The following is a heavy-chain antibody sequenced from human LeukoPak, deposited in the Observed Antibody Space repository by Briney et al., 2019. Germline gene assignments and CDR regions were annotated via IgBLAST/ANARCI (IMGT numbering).Heavy chain of an antibody. D-gene: IGHD3-3*01. CDR2: IYYSGST. V-gene: IGHV4-59*01. CDR1: GGSISSYY. J-gene: IGHJ3*02. CDR3: ASVRITYDFWSGYPPDAFDI. Sequence: SETLSLTCTVSGGSISSYYWSWIRQPPGKGLEWIGYIYYSGSTNYNPSLKSRVTISVDTSKNQFSLKLSSVTAADTAVYYCASVRITYDFWSGYPPDAFDIWGQGTMVTVSS.